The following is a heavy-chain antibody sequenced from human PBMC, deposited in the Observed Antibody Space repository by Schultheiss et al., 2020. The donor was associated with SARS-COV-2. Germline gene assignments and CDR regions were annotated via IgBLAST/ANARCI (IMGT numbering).Heavy chain of an antibody. Sequence: GESLKISCKASGYTFTGYYMHWVRQAPGQGLEWMGWINPNSGGTNYAQKFQGWVTMTRDTSISTAYMELSRLRSDDTAVYYCARVGQLDYYFDYWGQGTLVTVSS. V-gene: IGHV1-2*04. J-gene: IGHJ4*02. D-gene: IGHD6-13*01. CDR3: ARVGQLDYYFDY. CDR1: GYTFTGYY. CDR2: INPNSGGT.